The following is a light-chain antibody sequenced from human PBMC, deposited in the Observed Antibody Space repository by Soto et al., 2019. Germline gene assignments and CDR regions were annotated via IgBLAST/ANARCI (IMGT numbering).Light chain of an antibody. Sequence: EIVMTQSPATLSVSPGERATLSCRASQSVSNNLAWYQQKPGQAPRLLIYGASTRATGIPARFSGSGSGTEFTLTISSLQSEDFAVYYCQQYNNWPRTFGQGTKLEMK. J-gene: IGKJ2*02. V-gene: IGKV3-15*01. CDR3: QQYNNWPRT. CDR1: QSVSNN. CDR2: GAS.